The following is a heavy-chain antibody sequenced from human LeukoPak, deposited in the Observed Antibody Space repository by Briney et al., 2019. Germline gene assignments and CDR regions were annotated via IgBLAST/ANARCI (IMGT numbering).Heavy chain of an antibody. J-gene: IGHJ4*02. CDR2: IKSKTDGGTT. Sequence: GGSLRLSCAASGFTFSGAWMCWVRQAPGKGLEWVGRIKSKTDGGTTDYAAPVKGRFTVSRDDSKNTLYLQMNSLKTEDTAVYYCTTGFWYGGPRDYWGQGTLVTVSS. CDR3: TTGFWYGGPRDY. CDR1: GFTFSGAW. V-gene: IGHV3-15*01. D-gene: IGHD3-3*01.